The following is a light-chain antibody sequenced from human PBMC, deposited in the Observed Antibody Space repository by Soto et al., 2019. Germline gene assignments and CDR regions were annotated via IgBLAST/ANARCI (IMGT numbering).Light chain of an antibody. Sequence: EIVLTQSPGTLSLSPGERATLSCRASQNIDNSFLAWYQQKPGQAPRFLIYVASTRATGIPARFSGSGSETEFTLTISSLQSEDFAVYHCPQYHNWPSWTFGQGTKVDIK. V-gene: IGKV3D-15*01. CDR3: PQYHNWPSWT. CDR1: QNIDNS. J-gene: IGKJ1*01. CDR2: VAS.